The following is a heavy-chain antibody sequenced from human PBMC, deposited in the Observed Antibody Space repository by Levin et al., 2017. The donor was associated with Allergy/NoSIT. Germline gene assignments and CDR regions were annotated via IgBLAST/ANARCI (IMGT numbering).Heavy chain of an antibody. V-gene: IGHV1-2*06. D-gene: IGHD3-16*02. CDR2: INPNSGGT. CDR1: GYTFTGYY. J-gene: IGHJ4*02. Sequence: GESLKISCKASGYTFTGYYMHWVRQAPGQGLEWMGRINPNSGGTNYAQKFQGRVTMTRDTSISTAYMELSRLRSDDTAVYYCARFAFGGVIVMGDSDYWGQGTLVTVSS. CDR3: ARFAFGGVIVMGDSDY.